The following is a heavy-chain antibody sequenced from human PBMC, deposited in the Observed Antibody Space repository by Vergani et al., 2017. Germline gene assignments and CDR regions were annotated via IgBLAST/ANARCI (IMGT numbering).Heavy chain of an antibody. J-gene: IGHJ6*02. D-gene: IGHD4-17*01. CDR2: VDPEDGET. CDR1: VYTFTDHY. CDR3: ATPRTVTTDGMEV. Sequence: EVQLVQSGAEVKRPGATMKISCKVSVYTFTDHYMHSVKQAPGKGLEWMGLVDPEDGETIYAEKFQGRVTIAADTSTDTAHLELSSLRSEDTAVSYCATPRTVTTDGMEVWGQGNTVIVSS. V-gene: IGHV1-69-2*01.